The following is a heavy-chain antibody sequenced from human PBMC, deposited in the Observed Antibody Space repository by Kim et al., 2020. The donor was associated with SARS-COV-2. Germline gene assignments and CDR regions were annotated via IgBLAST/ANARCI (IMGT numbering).Heavy chain of an antibody. CDR3: TRGEGGDYDY. J-gene: IGHJ4*02. CDR1: GFTFGDYS. V-gene: IGHV3-49*04. Sequence: GRSLRLSCTASGFTFGDYSMTWVRQAPGKGLEWIGFIRSKDYGGTTEHAASVKGRFTISRDDSKSIAYLQMKSLKTEDTAVYYCTRGEGGDYDYWGQGTLVTVSS. D-gene: IGHD4-17*01. CDR2: IRSKDYGGTT.